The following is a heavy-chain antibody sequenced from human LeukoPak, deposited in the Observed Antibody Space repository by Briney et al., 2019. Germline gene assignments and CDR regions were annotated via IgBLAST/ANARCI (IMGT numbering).Heavy chain of an antibody. CDR3: AREVITMVRGVIVCDAFDI. CDR1: GFTFSSYW. CDR2: IKQDGSEK. J-gene: IGHJ3*02. D-gene: IGHD3-10*01. V-gene: IGHV3-7*01. Sequence: GGSLRLSCAASGFTFSSYWMSWVRQAPGKGLEWVANIKQDGSEKYYVDSVKGRFTISRDNAKNSLYLQMNSLRAEDTAVYYCAREVITMVRGVIVCDAFDIWGQGTMVTVSS.